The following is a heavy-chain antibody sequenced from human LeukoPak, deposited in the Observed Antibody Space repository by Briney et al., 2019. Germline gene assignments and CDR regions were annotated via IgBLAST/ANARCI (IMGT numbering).Heavy chain of an antibody. CDR2: ISGSGGST. J-gene: IGHJ4*02. CDR3: VSRELYGDHDY. Sequence: GGSLSLSCAASVFTFSSYAMSGVRDAPGKGRGGVSAISGSGGSTYYADSVKGRFTISRDNAKNTLYLQMNSLRAEDTAVYYCVSRELYGDHDYWGQGTLVTVSS. D-gene: IGHD4-17*01. CDR1: VFTFSSYA. V-gene: IGHV3-23*01.